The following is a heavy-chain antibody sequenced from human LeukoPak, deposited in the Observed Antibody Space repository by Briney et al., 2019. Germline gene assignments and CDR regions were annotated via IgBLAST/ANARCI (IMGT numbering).Heavy chain of an antibody. Sequence: PSETLSLTCAVYGGSFSGYYWSWIRQPPGKGLEWIGEINHSGSTNYNPSLKSRVTISVDTSKNQFSLKLSSVTAADTAVYYCARGWTGARRYFDYWGQGTLVTVSS. CDR2: INHSGST. CDR3: ARGWTGARRYFDY. CDR1: GGSFSGYY. V-gene: IGHV4-34*01. D-gene: IGHD3/OR15-3a*01. J-gene: IGHJ4*02.